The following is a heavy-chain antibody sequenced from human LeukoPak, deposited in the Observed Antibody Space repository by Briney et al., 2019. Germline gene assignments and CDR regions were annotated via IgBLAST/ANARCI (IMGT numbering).Heavy chain of an antibody. CDR2: ISGSGGST. D-gene: IGHD2-15*01. CDR1: GFTFSSYA. V-gene: IGHV3-23*01. CDR3: AKDGGNRDYFDY. Sequence: TGGSLRLSCAASGFTFSSYAMSWVRQAPGKGLEWVSVISGSGGSTYYADSVKGRFTISRDNSKYTLYLQMNSLRAEDTAVYYCAKDGGNRDYFDYWGQGTLVTVSS. J-gene: IGHJ4*02.